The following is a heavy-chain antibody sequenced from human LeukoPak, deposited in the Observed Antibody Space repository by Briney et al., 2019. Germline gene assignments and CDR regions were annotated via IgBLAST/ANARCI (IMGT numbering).Heavy chain of an antibody. D-gene: IGHD6-13*01. V-gene: IGHV1-2*02. CDR1: GYTFTGYY. CDR3: ARDQGSSSFDY. CDR2: INPNSGGT. Sequence: GASVKVSCKASGYTFTGYYIHWVRQAPGQGLEWMGWINPNSGGTNYAQEFQGRVTMTRDTSISTAYMELSRLRSDDTAVYYCARDQGSSSFDYWGQGTLVTVSS. J-gene: IGHJ4*02.